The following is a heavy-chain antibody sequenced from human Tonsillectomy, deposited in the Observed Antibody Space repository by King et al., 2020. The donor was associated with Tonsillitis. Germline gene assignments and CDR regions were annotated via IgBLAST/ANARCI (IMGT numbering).Heavy chain of an antibody. CDR1: GYTFTSYG. Sequence: QVQLVESGAEVKKPGASVKVSCKASGYTFTSYGISWVRQAPGQGLEWMGWISAYNGNTNYAQKLQGRVTMTTDTSTSTAYMELRSLRSDDTAVYYCARDYRRAQYYYDSSGYYYFDYWGQGTLVTVSS. CDR2: ISAYNGNT. D-gene: IGHD3-22*01. J-gene: IGHJ4*02. CDR3: ARDYRRAQYYYDSSGYYYFDY. V-gene: IGHV1-18*01.